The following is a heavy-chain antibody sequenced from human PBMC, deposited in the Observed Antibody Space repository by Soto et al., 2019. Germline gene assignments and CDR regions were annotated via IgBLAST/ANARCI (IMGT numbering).Heavy chain of an antibody. CDR2: IDYTGST. V-gene: IGHV4-31*03. Sequence: QVQLQESGPGLVKPSQTLSLTCTVSGVSISSGRYYWSWIRQHPGKGLEWIAYIDYTGSTYYNPPLKSRLLISLDTSKNQFSLKMSYVTAADTAVYYCARDGPYDTTGYEYFQHWGQGTLVTVSS. D-gene: IGHD3-22*01. CDR1: GVSISSGRYY. CDR3: ARDGPYDTTGYEYFQH. J-gene: IGHJ1*01.